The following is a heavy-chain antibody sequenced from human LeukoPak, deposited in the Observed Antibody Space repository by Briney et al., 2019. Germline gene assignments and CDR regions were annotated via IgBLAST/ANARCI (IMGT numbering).Heavy chain of an antibody. V-gene: IGHV3-11*01. Sequence: GGSLRLSCVASGFTFSYYYISRIRQAPGKGLEWISYISSSGTIHYTDSVRGRFTISRDDAKNSVHLQMNRLRAEDTAIYHCIVSSSYMYYFDYWGQGTLVTVSS. D-gene: IGHD3-22*01. CDR3: IVSSSYMYYFDY. CDR2: ISSSGTI. CDR1: GFTFSYYY. J-gene: IGHJ4*02.